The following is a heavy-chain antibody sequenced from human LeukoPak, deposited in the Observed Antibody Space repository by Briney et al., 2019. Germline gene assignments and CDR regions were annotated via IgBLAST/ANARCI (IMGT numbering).Heavy chain of an antibody. CDR1: GSTFSSYA. J-gene: IGHJ4*02. V-gene: IGHV3-23*01. Sequence: GGSLRLSCAASGSTFSSYAMNWVRQAPGKGLEWVSAISGSGGRTHYADSVKGRFTISRDNTKNTLYLQMNSLRAEDTAVYYCAKPARTDYADYWGQGTLVTVSS. CDR2: ISGSGGRT. CDR3: AKPARTDYADY. D-gene: IGHD1-14*01.